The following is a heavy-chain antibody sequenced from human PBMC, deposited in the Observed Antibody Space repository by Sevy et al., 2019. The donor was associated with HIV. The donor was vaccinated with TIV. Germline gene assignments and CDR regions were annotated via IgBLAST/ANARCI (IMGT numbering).Heavy chain of an antibody. CDR2: ILPQVGIA. V-gene: IGHV1-69*10. CDR3: ASVRLCGGDCYFFDS. J-gene: IGHJ4*02. CDR1: GGSLSNYG. Sequence: ASVKVSCKASGGSLSNYGMNWVRQAPGQGLEWMGGILPQVGIANYVQKFQDRVTITADESTRTVYMEMRRLRSEDTGMYYCASVRLCGGDCYFFDSWGQGTLVTVSS. D-gene: IGHD2-21*02.